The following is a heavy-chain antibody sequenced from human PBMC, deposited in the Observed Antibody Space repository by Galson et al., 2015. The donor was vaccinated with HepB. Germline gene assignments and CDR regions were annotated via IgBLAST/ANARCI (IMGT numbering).Heavy chain of an antibody. CDR1: GFTFSSYG. J-gene: IGHJ3*02. CDR3: ALPPPHYSSSWYWAFDI. V-gene: IGHV3-30*03. D-gene: IGHD6-13*01. Sequence: SLRLSCAASGFTFSSYGMHWVRQAPGKGLEWEAVISYDGSNKYYADSVKGRFTISRDNSKNTLYLQMNSLRAEDTAVYYCALPPPHYSSSWYWAFDIWGQGTMVTVSS. CDR2: ISYDGSNK.